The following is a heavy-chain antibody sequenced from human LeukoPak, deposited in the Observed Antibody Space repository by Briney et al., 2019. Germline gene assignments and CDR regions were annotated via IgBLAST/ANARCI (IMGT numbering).Heavy chain of an antibody. CDR2: VSPSHTTR. CDR3: ARDYILPLETDNGDGFAI. V-gene: IGHV1-18*01. J-gene: IGHJ3*02. Sequence: ASVKVSCKASGYTFRQYSISWVRQAPGKGFEWMGWVSPSHTTRVYAQEFEGRVTMTADTTTTTVSMELRSLTFDDTAVYFCARDYILPLETDNGDGFAIWGQGTVVTVSS. D-gene: IGHD3-3*02. CDR1: GYTFRQYS.